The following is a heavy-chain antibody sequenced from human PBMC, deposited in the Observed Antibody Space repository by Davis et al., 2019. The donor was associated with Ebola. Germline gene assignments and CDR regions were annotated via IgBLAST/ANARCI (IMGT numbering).Heavy chain of an antibody. J-gene: IGHJ4*02. CDR3: ARGVGFRSNYFDY. V-gene: IGHV1-24*01. CDR2: FDPEDGET. D-gene: IGHD3-10*01. Sequence: ASVKVSCKVSGYTLTELSMHWVRQAPGKGLEWMGGFDPEDGETIYAQKFQGRVTMTRDTSISTAYMELSRLRSDDTAVYYCARGVGFRSNYFDYWGQGTLVTVSS. CDR1: GYTLTELS.